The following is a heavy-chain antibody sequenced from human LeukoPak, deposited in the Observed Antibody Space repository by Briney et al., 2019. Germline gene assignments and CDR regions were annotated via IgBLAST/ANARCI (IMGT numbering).Heavy chain of an antibody. CDR2: IIPIFGTA. D-gene: IGHD6-19*01. CDR3: AREVAVAGDYYMDV. V-gene: IGHV1-69*06. CDR1: GGTFTIYA. J-gene: IGHJ6*03. Sequence: ASVKVSCKASGGTFTIYANSWVRQAPGQGLEWVGGIIPIFGTANYAQKFQGRVTITADKSTSTAYMELSSLRSEDTAVYYCAREVAVAGDYYMDVWGKGTTVTVSS.